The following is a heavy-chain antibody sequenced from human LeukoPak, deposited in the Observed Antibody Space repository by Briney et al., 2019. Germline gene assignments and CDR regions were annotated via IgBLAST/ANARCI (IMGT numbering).Heavy chain of an antibody. CDR3: AKRLPYYFDY. V-gene: IGHV3-23*01. CDR1: GFTPSSYG. Sequence: GGSLRLSCAASGFTPSSYGMSWVRRAPGKGLEWVSAIGGSGGTTYYVDSVKGRFTISRDNSKNTLYLQMNGLRAEDTAVYYCAKRLPYYFDYWGQGTLVTVSS. CDR2: IGGSGGTT. J-gene: IGHJ4*02.